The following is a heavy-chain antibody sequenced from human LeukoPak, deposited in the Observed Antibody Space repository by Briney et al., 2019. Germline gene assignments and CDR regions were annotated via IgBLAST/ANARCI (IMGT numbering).Heavy chain of an antibody. CDR3: AKPITMVRGVIDY. Sequence: GGSLRLSCAASRFTFSSYAMSWVRQAPGKGLEWVSAISGSGGSTYYADSVKGRFTISRDNSKNTLYLQMNSLRAEDTAVYYCAKPITMVRGVIDYWGQGTLVTVSS. CDR2: ISGSGGST. J-gene: IGHJ4*02. V-gene: IGHV3-23*01. D-gene: IGHD3-10*01. CDR1: RFTFSSYA.